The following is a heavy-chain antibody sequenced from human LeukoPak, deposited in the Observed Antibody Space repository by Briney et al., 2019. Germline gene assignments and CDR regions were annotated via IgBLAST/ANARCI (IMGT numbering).Heavy chain of an antibody. CDR1: GGTFSGYY. J-gene: IGHJ5*02. CDR2: INHSGST. D-gene: IGHD5-18*01. V-gene: IGHV4-34*01. Sequence: SETLSLTCAVYGGTFSGYYWSWIRQPPGKGLEWIGEINHSGSTNYNPSLKSRVTISVDTSKNQFSLKLSSVTAADTAVYYCARARGYLNWFDPWGQGTLVTVSS. CDR3: ARARGYLNWFDP.